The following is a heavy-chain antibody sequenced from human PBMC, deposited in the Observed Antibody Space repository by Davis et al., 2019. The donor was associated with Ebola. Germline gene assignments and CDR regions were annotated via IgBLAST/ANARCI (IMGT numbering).Heavy chain of an antibody. CDR1: GFTFSSYS. J-gene: IGHJ5*02. Sequence: PGGSLRLSCAASGFTFSSYSMNWVRQAPGKGLEWVAVISYDGSNKYYADSVKGRFTISRDNSKNTLYLQMNSLRAEDTAVYYCSGLGASSGWYLPRGQGTLVTVSS. CDR2: ISYDGSNK. D-gene: IGHD6-19*01. CDR3: SGLGASSGWYLP. V-gene: IGHV3-30*03.